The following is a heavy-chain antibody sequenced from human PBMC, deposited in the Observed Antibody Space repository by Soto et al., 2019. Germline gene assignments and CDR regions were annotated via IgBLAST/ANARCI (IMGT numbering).Heavy chain of an antibody. D-gene: IGHD2-15*01. V-gene: IGHV4-34*01. Sequence: SETLSLTCAVYGGSFSGYYWSWIRQPPGKGLEWIGEINHSGSTNYNPSLKSRVTISVDTSKNQFSLKLSSVTAAGTAVYYCARVVVVAARYYYYYYMDVWGKGTTVTVSS. CDR2: INHSGST. J-gene: IGHJ6*03. CDR3: ARVVVVAARYYYYYYMDV. CDR1: GGSFSGYY.